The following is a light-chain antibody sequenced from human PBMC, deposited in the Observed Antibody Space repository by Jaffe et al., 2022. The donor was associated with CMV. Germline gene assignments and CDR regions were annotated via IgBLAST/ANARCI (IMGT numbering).Light chain of an antibody. J-gene: IGLJ2*01. Sequence: QSALTQPASVSGSPGQSIKISCTGTSSDVGGYNYVSWYQQHPGKVPKLIIYDVTNRPSGVSNRFSGSKSGSTASLTISGLQAEDEADYYCTSYTSSSTLVFGGGTKLTVL. V-gene: IGLV2-14*03. CDR2: DVT. CDR1: SSDVGGYNY. CDR3: TSYTSSSTLV.